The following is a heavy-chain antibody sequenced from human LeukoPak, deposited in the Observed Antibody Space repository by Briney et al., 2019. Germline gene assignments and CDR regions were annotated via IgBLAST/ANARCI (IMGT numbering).Heavy chain of an antibody. D-gene: IGHD3-10*01. CDR2: VSGSGAGT. J-gene: IGHJ4*02. CDR3: AKEMSRMLRGIIAPDF. V-gene: IGHV3-23*01. CDR1: GFAFSSFA. Sequence: GGSLTLSCAASGFAFSSFAFNWVRQAPGKGLEWVSGVSGSGAGTFYADSVKGRFTISRDNSKNTLFLQLSSLRAEDTAVYYCAKEMSRMLRGIIAPDFWGQGSLVTVSS.